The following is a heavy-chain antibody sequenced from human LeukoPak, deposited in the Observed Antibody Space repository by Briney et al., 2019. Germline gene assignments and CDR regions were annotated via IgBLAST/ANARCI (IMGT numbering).Heavy chain of an antibody. CDR3: ARDDARELLPFDY. CDR1: GFTFSDYY. CDR2: ISSSSSYT. Sequence: GGSLRLSCAASGFTFSDYYMSWIRQAPGKGLEWVSYISSSSSYTNYADSVKGRFTISRDNAKNSLYLQMNSLRAEDTAVYYCARDDARELLPFDYWGQGTLVTVSS. J-gene: IGHJ4*02. D-gene: IGHD1-26*01. V-gene: IGHV3-11*06.